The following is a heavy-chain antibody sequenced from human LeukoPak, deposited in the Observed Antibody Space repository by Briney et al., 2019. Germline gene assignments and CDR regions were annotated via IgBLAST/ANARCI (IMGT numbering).Heavy chain of an antibody. V-gene: IGHV3-53*01. D-gene: IGHD3-9*01. Sequence: QTGGSLRLSCAASGFTVSNNYMNWVRQAPGKGLEWVSVMYSGGSTYYADSVKGRFTISRDNSKDTLYLQINSLRAEDTAVYYCARDLKNDYWGQGTLVTVSS. CDR1: GFTVSNNY. CDR3: ARDLKNDY. CDR2: MYSGGST. J-gene: IGHJ4*02.